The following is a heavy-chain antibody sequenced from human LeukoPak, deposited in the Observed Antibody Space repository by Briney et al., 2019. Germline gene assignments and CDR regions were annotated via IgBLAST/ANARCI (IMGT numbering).Heavy chain of an antibody. CDR3: TKFLYGGNAAIFDY. CDR2: ISGSDGST. V-gene: IGHV3-23*01. Sequence: GGSLRLSCAASEFTFSSYAMSWVRQAPGKGLEWVSAISGSDGSTYYADSVKGRFTISRDNSKNTLYLQMNSLRAEDTAVYYCTKFLYGGNAAIFDYWGQGTLVTVSS. CDR1: EFTFSSYA. J-gene: IGHJ4*02. D-gene: IGHD4-23*01.